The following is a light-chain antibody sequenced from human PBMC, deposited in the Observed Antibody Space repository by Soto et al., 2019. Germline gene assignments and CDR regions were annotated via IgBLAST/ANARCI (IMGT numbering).Light chain of an antibody. Sequence: QSALTQPRSVSGSPGQSVTISCTGTRSDVGGYDYVSWFQQHPDKAPKLMIYDVTKRPSGVPDRFSGSKSGNTASLTISGLQAEDEADYYCCSYGGNYSWLFGGGTQLTVL. J-gene: IGLJ2*01. CDR3: CSYGGNYSWL. V-gene: IGLV2-11*01. CDR2: DVT. CDR1: RSDVGGYDY.